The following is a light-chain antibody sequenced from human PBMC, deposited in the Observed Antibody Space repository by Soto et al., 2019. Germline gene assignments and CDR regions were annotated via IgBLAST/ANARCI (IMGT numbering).Light chain of an antibody. J-gene: IGKJ4*01. V-gene: IGKV3-11*01. CDR2: DAS. CDR1: QSVSRY. Sequence: EIVLTQSPATLSLSPGERATLSCRASQSVSRYLAWYQQKPGQAPRLLIYDASNRATAIPARFSGSGSGTDLTLTISSLEPEDFAVYYCQQRSNWPPSLTFGGGTKVEIK. CDR3: QQRSNWPPSLT.